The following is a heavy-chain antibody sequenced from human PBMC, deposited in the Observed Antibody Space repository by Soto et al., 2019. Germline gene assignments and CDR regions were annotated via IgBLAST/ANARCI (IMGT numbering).Heavy chain of an antibody. CDR1: GFIFSNYA. Sequence: EVQLLESGGGLVQPGGSLRLSCAASGFIFSNYAMNWVRQAPGRGLEWVSGISGSGGATYYAESVKGRFTIFRDNSKNKLFRKMNSPSAEDTAVYYCASFLGGCSGNYCFYYFDHGGQGTLVTVSS. V-gene: IGHV3-23*01. D-gene: IGHD5-12*01. CDR3: ASFLGGCSGNYCFYYFDH. CDR2: ISGSGGAT. J-gene: IGHJ4*02.